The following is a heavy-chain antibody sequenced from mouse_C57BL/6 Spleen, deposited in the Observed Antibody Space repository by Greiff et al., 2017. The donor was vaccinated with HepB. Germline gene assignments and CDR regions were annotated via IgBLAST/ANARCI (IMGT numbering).Heavy chain of an antibody. J-gene: IGHJ3*01. V-gene: IGHV1-52*01. D-gene: IGHD1-1*01. CDR1: GYTFTSYW. CDR3: AYGSSYEGFAY. CDR2: IDPSDSET. Sequence: VQLQQSGAELVRPGSSVKLSCKASGYTFTSYWMHWVKQRPIQGLEWIGNIDPSDSETHYNQKFKDKATLTVDKSSSTAYMQLSSLTSEDSAVYYCAYGSSYEGFAYWGQGTLVTVSA.